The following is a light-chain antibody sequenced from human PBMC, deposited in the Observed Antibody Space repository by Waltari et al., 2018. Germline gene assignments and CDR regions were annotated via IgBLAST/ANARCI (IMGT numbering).Light chain of an antibody. J-gene: IGKJ1*01. CDR2: VAS. CDR3: QQRSNWPRT. V-gene: IGKV3-11*01. Sequence: SGMASQRVRSYLAWYQQKPGQAPRLLIDVASTRVTGMPGRFSGSRSETDLTLSSSSLVPEFFTVYYCQQRSNWPRTFGQGSKVEIK. CDR1: QRVRSY.